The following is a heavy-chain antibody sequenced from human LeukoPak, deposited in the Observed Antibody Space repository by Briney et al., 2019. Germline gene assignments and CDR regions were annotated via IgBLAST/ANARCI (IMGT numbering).Heavy chain of an antibody. D-gene: IGHD4-11*01. J-gene: IGHJ4*02. CDR3: ARLYSSSLGRVFDY. Sequence: SETLSLTCTVSGGSITSYYWSWIRQPPGKGLEWIGYINNSGSTNYNPSLKSRVTISVDTSKNQFSLKLSSVTAADTAVYYCARLYSSSLGRVFDYWGQGTLVTVSS. CDR1: GGSITSYY. V-gene: IGHV4-59*01. CDR2: INNSGST.